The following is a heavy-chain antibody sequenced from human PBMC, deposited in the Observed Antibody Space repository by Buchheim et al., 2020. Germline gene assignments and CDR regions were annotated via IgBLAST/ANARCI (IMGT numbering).Heavy chain of an antibody. D-gene: IGHD6-6*01. CDR2: ISYDGSNK. CDR3: ADSSPYYYYGMDV. V-gene: IGHV3-30*03. J-gene: IGHJ6*02. Sequence: QVQLVESGGGVVQPGRSLRLSCAASGFTFSSYGMHWVRQAPGKGLEWVAVISYDGSNKYYADSVKGRFTISRDNSKNTLSLQMNSLRAEDTAVYYCADSSPYYYYGMDVWGQGTT. CDR1: GFTFSSYG.